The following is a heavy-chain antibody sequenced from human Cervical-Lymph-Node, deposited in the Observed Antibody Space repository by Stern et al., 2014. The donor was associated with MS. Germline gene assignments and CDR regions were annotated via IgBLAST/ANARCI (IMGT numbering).Heavy chain of an antibody. D-gene: IGHD1-20*01. Sequence: QMQLVESGGGVVQPGGSLRVSCVTSGFTFSHYGVHWVRQAPGQGLEWVAVISAYGGNKFYADSVKGRFAITIDNSKNTPYLQMHSLRPDDTAVYFCARDRLERITGGRAYYYNGMDVWGQGTTVTVSS. CDR3: ARDRLERITGGRAYYYNGMDV. V-gene: IGHV3-30*09. J-gene: IGHJ6*02. CDR1: GFTFSHYG. CDR2: ISAYGGNK.